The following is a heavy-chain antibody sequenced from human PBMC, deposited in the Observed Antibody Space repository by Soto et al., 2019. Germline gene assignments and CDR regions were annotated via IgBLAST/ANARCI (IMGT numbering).Heavy chain of an antibody. Sequence: PSETLSLTCTVSGGSISSSSYYWGWIRQPPGKGLEWIGSIYYSGSTYYNPSLKSRVTISVDTSKNQFSLKLSSVTAADTAVYYCARFPYYDFWSGSDQDWFDPWGQGTLVTVSS. V-gene: IGHV4-39*01. CDR2: IYYSGST. CDR1: GGSISSSSYY. D-gene: IGHD3-3*01. CDR3: ARFPYYDFWSGSDQDWFDP. J-gene: IGHJ5*02.